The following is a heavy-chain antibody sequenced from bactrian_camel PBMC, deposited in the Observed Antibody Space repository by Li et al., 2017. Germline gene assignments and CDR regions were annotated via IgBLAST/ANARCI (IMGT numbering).Heavy chain of an antibody. J-gene: IGHJ6*01. CDR2: IGSDGK. V-gene: IGHV3S55*01. Sequence: QVQLVESGGGSVQTGGSLKLSCVASQFTFSSSRSCMGWFRQAPGKDREGVAHIGSDGKWYAESLKGRTTISTDDANNTLDLQIDSLQPEDTAMYYCAAEGVLDWSLLKVPAARWRGRYFGYWGQGTQVTVS. CDR1: QFTFSSSRSC. D-gene: IGHD8*01. CDR3: AAEGVLDWSLLKVPAARWRGRYFGY.